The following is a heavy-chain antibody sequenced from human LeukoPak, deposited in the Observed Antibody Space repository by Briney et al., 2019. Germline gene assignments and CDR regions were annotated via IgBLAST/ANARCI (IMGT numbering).Heavy chain of an antibody. D-gene: IGHD3-22*01. CDR1: GYTFTGYY. V-gene: IGHV1-2*02. Sequence: GASVKVSCKASGYTFTGYYMHWVRQAPGQGLEWMGWINPNSGGTNYAQKFQGRVTMTRDTSISTAYMGLSRLRSDDTAVYYCARLRHYYDSSGYYSNWFDPWGQGTLVTVSS. J-gene: IGHJ5*02. CDR3: ARLRHYYDSSGYYSNWFDP. CDR2: INPNSGGT.